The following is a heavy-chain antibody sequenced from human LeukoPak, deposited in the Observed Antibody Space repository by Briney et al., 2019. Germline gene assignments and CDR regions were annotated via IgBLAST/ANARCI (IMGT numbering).Heavy chain of an antibody. J-gene: IGHJ5*02. CDR1: GYTFTSYG. V-gene: IGHV1-18*01. Sequence: ASVKVSCKASGYTFTSYGISWVRQAPGQGLEWMGWISAYNGNTNYAQKLQGRVTMTTDTSTSTAYMELRSLRSDDTAVYYCARTVTVVSPAYNWFDPWGRGTVVTASS. CDR2: ISAYNGNT. CDR3: ARTVTVVSPAYNWFDP. D-gene: IGHD4-23*01.